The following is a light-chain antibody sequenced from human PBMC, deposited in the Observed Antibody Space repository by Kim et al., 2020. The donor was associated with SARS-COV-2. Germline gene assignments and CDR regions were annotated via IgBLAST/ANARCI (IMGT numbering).Light chain of an antibody. CDR3: QQLDSYLIT. CDR2: AAS. J-gene: IGKJ5*01. Sequence: GDRVTITCRASQDISSYLAWYQQKPGKAPKLLIYAASTLQSGVPSRFSGSGSGTHFTLTISSLQPEDFATYYCQQLDSYLITFGQGTRLEIK. V-gene: IGKV1-9*01. CDR1: QDISSY.